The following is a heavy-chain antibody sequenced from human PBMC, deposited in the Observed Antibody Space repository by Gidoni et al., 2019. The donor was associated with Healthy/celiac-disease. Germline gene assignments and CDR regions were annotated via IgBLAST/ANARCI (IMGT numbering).Heavy chain of an antibody. J-gene: IGHJ5*02. V-gene: IGHV4-30-4*01. D-gene: IGHD2-15*01. CDR3: ARDKVVAATENWFDP. Sequence: QVQLQESGPGLVKPSQTLSLTCPVSVGSISSGDYYWSWIRQPPGKGLEWIGYIYYSGSTYYNPSLKSRVTISVDTSKNQFSLKLSSVTAADTAVYYCARDKVVAATENWFDPWGQGTLVTVSS. CDR1: VGSISSGDYY. CDR2: IYYSGST.